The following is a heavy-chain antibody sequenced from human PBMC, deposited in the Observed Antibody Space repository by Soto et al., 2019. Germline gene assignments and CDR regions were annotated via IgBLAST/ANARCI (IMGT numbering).Heavy chain of an antibody. CDR1: GFSFSSYA. CDR3: AKDAKILDWLPTSYYYDF. Sequence: EVQVLESGGDLAQPGGSLRLSCAASGFSFSSYAMSWVRQSPGKGLEWVSSISRSGNSTYSADSVRGRFTISRDNSKNTLYLQMYSLRAEDTAVYYCAKDAKILDWLPTSYYYDFWSRGALVTVSS. CDR2: ISRSGNST. D-gene: IGHD3-9*01. V-gene: IGHV3-23*01. J-gene: IGHJ4*02.